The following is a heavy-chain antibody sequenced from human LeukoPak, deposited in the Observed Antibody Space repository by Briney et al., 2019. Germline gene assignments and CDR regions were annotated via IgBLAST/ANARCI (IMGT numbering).Heavy chain of an antibody. CDR1: GGTFSSYA. V-gene: IGHV1-69*13. CDR3: ARGVSDIVVVPAS. D-gene: IGHD2-2*01. Sequence: ASVKVSCKASGGTFSSYAISWVRQAPGQGLEWMGGIIPIFGTANYAQKFQGRVTITADESTSTAYMELSSLRSEDTAVYYCARGVSDIVVVPASWGQGTLVTVSS. J-gene: IGHJ5*02. CDR2: IIPIFGTA.